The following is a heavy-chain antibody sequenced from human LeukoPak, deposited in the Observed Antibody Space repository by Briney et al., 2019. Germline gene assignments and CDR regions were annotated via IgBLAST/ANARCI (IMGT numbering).Heavy chain of an antibody. D-gene: IGHD6-13*01. Sequence: PSETLSLTCTVSGGSISSGDYYWSWIRQPPGKGLEWIGYIYYSGSTYYNPSLKSRVTISVDTSKNQFSLKLSSVTAADTAVYYCARAVAAAGTYYFDYWGQGTLVTVSS. CDR1: GGSISSGDYY. V-gene: IGHV4-30-4*01. CDR2: IYYSGST. CDR3: ARAVAAAGTYYFDY. J-gene: IGHJ4*02.